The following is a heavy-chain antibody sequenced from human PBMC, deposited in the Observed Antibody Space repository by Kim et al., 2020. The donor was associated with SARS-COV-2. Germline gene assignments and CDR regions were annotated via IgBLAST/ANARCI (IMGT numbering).Heavy chain of an antibody. J-gene: IGHJ4*02. Sequence: SETLSLTCTVSGGSLSSSTYFWAWIRQPPGKGLEWIGSIYYSERTLYNPSLKSRVTISVDTSKNQFSLKLTSVTAADTAVYYCARHENRTPNDYWGQGTLVCVST. CDR1: GGSLSSSTYF. CDR3: ARHENRTPNDY. CDR2: IYYSERT. V-gene: IGHV4-39*01.